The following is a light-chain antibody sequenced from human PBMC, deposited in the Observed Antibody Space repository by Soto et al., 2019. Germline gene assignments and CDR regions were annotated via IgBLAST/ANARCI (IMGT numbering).Light chain of an antibody. Sequence: VLTQPASVSGSPGQSITISCTGTSSDVGGYNYVSWYQQHPGKAPKLMIYDVSNRPSGVSNRFSGSKSGNTASLTISGLQAEDEADYYCSSYTSSSTLDVFGTGTKVTVL. CDR1: SSDVGGYNY. V-gene: IGLV2-14*01. J-gene: IGLJ1*01. CDR2: DVS. CDR3: SSYTSSSTLDV.